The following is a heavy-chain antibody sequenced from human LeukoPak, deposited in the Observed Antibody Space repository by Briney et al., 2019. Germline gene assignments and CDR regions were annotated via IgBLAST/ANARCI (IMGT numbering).Heavy chain of an antibody. CDR3: SSGLQFRNFDY. Sequence: ASVTVSCKASGYTFTSYDINWVRQATGQGLEWMGGIIPIFGTANYAQKFQGRVTITTDESTSTAYMELSSLRSEDTAVYYCSSGLQFRNFDYWGQDTLVTVSS. CDR1: GYTFTSYD. J-gene: IGHJ4*02. D-gene: IGHD4-11*01. V-gene: IGHV1-69*05. CDR2: IIPIFGTA.